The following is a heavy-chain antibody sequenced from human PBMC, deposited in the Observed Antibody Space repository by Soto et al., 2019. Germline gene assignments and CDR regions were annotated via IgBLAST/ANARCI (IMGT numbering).Heavy chain of an antibody. CDR2: IIPIFGTA. D-gene: IGHD4-17*01. Sequence: GASVKVSCKASGGTFSSYAISWVRQAPGQGLEWMGGIIPIFGTANYAQKFQGRVTITADESTSTAYMELSSLRSEDTAVYYCARNPTTVTTFDYWGQGTLVTVSS. V-gene: IGHV1-69*13. J-gene: IGHJ4*02. CDR3: ARNPTTVTTFDY. CDR1: GGTFSSYA.